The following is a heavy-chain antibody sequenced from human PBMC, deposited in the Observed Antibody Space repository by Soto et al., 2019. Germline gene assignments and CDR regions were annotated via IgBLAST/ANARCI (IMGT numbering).Heavy chain of an antibody. CDR3: ARLAYRDYST. CDR2: IYYSGTT. CDR1: GGSIKTGGYY. V-gene: IGHV4-39*02. J-gene: IGHJ1*01. D-gene: IGHD4-4*01. Sequence: KTSETLFLTCAVSGGSIKTGGYYWGWIRQPPGKGLEWIATIYYSGTTYYNPSLKSRLTISVDTSNNLFSLEMRSVIAADTAFYYCARLAYRDYSTWGQGTLVTV.